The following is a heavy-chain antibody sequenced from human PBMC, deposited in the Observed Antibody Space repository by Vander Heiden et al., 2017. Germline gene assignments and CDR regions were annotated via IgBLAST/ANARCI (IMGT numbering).Heavy chain of an antibody. CDR1: GAPRRGHY. J-gene: IGHJ5*02. CDR2: IFHNGAN. CDR3: VRGNGWFDP. Sequence: QVQSQESRPGMVKTSETLSITCSASGAPRRGHYWSWIRQSPGRGMEWIGNIFHNGANSYGPALRSRVNMSVDVSKKQVSLRLTSATAADTARYYCVRGNGWFDPWGQGILVIVST. V-gene: IGHV4-59*11. D-gene: IGHD1-1*01.